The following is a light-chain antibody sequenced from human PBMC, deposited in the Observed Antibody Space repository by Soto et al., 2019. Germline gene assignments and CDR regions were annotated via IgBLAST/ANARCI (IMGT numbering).Light chain of an antibody. V-gene: IGKV2-28*01. CDR3: MQALQTPVT. Sequence: DIVLTQSSFSLPVTPGEPASISCRSSQSLLHSDGYTYLDWHMQKPGQSPQLLIYSGSHRASGVPDRFSGSGSGTDFRLKISRVEAEDVGVYYCMQALQTPVTFGGGTKVEIK. CDR1: QSLLHSDGYTY. CDR2: SGS. J-gene: IGKJ4*01.